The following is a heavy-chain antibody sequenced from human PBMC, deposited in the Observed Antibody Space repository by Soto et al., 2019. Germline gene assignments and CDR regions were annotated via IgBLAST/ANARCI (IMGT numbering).Heavy chain of an antibody. D-gene: IGHD1-20*01. J-gene: IGHJ5*02. CDR2: IYPADSQT. Sequence: XESLKVSCEFSGFTFTNYWIAWVLQMPGKGLEWMGGIYPADSQTRYSPTFQGQVAISADKSVNTAYLQWRSLKASDTAIYFCVRKANGYKSKWFDPWGQGTLVTVSS. CDR1: GFTFTNYW. V-gene: IGHV5-51*01. CDR3: VRKANGYKSKWFDP.